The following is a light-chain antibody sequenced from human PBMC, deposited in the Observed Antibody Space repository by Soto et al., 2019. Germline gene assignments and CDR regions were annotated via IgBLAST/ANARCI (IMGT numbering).Light chain of an antibody. CDR1: QSISSN. CDR3: QQYNNWPFT. Sequence: EIVMTQSPATLSVSPGERATLPCRASQSISSNLAWYQQKPGQAPRLLIYGASTRATGIPATFSGSGSGTEFTLTISSLQSEDFAVYYCQQYNNWPFTFGPGTKVDIK. CDR2: GAS. V-gene: IGKV3-15*01. J-gene: IGKJ3*01.